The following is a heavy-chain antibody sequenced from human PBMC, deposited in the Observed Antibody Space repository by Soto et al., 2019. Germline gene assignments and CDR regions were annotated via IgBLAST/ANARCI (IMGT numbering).Heavy chain of an antibody. CDR3: AKMFASVEVAVAGRKFNWFDP. Sequence: PGGSLRLSCAVSGFTFSSYAMSWVRQAPGKGLEWVSAISGSGGSTYYADSVKGRFTISRDNSKNTLYLQMNSLRAEDTAVYYCAKMFASVEVAVAGRKFNWFDPWGQGTLVTVSS. CDR2: ISGSGGST. J-gene: IGHJ5*02. D-gene: IGHD6-19*01. CDR1: GFTFSSYA. V-gene: IGHV3-23*01.